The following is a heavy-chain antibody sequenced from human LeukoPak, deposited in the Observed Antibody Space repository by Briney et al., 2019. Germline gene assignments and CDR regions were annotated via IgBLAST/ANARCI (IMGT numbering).Heavy chain of an antibody. V-gene: IGHV3-49*04. J-gene: IGHJ4*02. CDR3: TRANRFGELLDRYFDY. CDR1: GFTFGDYA. CDR2: IRSKAYGGTT. D-gene: IGHD3-10*01. Sequence: PGGSLRLSCTASGFTFGDYAMSWVRQAPGKGLELVGFIRSKAYGGTTEYAASVKGRFTISRDDSKSIAYLQMNSLKTEDTAVYYCTRANRFGELLDRYFDYWGQGTLVTVSS.